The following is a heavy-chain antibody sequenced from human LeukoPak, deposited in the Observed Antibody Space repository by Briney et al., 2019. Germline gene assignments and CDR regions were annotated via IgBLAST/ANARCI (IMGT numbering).Heavy chain of an antibody. Sequence: ASVKVSCKASGGTFSSYAISWVRQAPGQGLEWMGRIIPILGIANYAQKFQGRVTITADKSTSTAYMELSSLRSEDTAVYYCARDLGAIVATMYYFDYWGQGTLVTVSS. D-gene: IGHD5-12*01. J-gene: IGHJ4*02. CDR3: ARDLGAIVATMYYFDY. CDR1: GGTFSSYA. CDR2: IIPILGIA. V-gene: IGHV1-69*04.